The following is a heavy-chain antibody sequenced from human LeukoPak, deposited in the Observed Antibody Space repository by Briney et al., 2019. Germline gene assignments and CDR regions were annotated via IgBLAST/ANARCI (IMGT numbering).Heavy chain of an antibody. CDR3: ARNAAYSGHDPARDYYYGMDV. Sequence: QSGGSLRLSCGGSGFTFSIYAMNWVRQAPGKGLEWVSYISSSGSTIYYADSVQGRFSISRDNAKNSLYLQMSSLRAEDTAVYFCARNAAYSGHDPARDYYYGMDVWGQGTTVTVSS. J-gene: IGHJ6*02. CDR1: GFTFSIYA. V-gene: IGHV3-48*03. CDR2: ISSSGSTI. D-gene: IGHD4-23*01.